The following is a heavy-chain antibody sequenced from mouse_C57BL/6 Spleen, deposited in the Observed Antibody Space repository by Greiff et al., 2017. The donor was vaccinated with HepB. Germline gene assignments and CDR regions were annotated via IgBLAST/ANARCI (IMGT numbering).Heavy chain of an antibody. Sequence: DVKLVESGGGLVKPGGSLKLSCAASGFTFSDYGMHWVRQAPEKGLEWVAYISSGSSTIYYADTVKGRFTISRDNAKNTLFLQMTSLRSEDTAMYYCARLTGTGVAYWGQGTLVTVSA. CDR3: ARLTGTGVAY. CDR2: ISSGSSTI. CDR1: GFTFSDYG. D-gene: IGHD4-1*01. V-gene: IGHV5-17*01. J-gene: IGHJ3*01.